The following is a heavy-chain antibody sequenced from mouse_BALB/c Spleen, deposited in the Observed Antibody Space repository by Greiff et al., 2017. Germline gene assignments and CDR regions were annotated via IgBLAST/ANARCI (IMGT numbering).Heavy chain of an antibody. Sequence: EVKLMESGPGLVKPSQSLSLTCTVTGYSITSDYAWYWIRQFPGNQLEWMGYISYSGSTSYNPSLKSRITITRDTSKNQFFLQLNTVTTEDTATYYWAKEVQRGYYAMDYWGQGTSVTVSS. V-gene: IGHV3-2*02. D-gene: IGHD2-14*01. J-gene: IGHJ4*01. CDR1: GYSITSDYA. CDR3: AKEVQRGYYAMDY. CDR2: ISYSGST.